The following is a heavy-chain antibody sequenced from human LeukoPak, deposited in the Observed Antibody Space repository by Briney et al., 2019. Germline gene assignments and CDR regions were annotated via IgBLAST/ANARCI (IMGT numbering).Heavy chain of an antibody. Sequence: ASVKVSCKASGYTFTNYYMHWVRQAPGQGLVWMGVINPSGGSTTYAQKFQGRVTMTTDTSTSTVYMELSSLRSEDTAVYYCARAAGHGSGWYYFDYWGQGTLVTVSS. CDR1: GYTFTNYY. D-gene: IGHD6-19*01. V-gene: IGHV1-46*01. CDR2: INPSGGST. J-gene: IGHJ4*02. CDR3: ARAAGHGSGWYYFDY.